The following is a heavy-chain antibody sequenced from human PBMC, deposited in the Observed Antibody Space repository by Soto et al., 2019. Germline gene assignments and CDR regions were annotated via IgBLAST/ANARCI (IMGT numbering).Heavy chain of an antibody. Sequence: HVQLVQSGAEVKPPGASVKVSCKASGYTFTDFYIHWVRQAPGQGLEWMAVIYPSDGSTTYAQSFQGRVIVTSDTSTNTIYMDVSSLTSEDTAVYYCARADREYWGQGTLVTVSS. V-gene: IGHV1-46*01. CDR2: IYPSDGST. CDR3: ARADREY. CDR1: GYTFTDFY. J-gene: IGHJ4*02.